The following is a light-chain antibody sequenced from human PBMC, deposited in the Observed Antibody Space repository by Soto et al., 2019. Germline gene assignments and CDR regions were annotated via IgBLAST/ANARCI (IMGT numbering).Light chain of an antibody. CDR3: QQSYSIPT. J-gene: IGKJ2*01. V-gene: IGKV1-39*01. CDR1: QSIRSY. CDR2: AAS. Sequence: DIQMTQSPSSLSASVGDRVTITCRASQSIRSYLNWYQQKPGKAPKLLIYAASSLQSGVPSRFSGSGSGTDFTLTISSLQPEDFATYYCQQSYSIPTFGQGTKLEIK.